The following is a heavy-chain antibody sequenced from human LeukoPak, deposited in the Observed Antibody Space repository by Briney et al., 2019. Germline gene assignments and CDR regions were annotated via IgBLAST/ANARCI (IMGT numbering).Heavy chain of an antibody. CDR1: GFTFSSYS. J-gene: IGHJ4*02. CDR2: ITSNTNYI. D-gene: IGHD3-10*01. Sequence: PGGSLRLSCAASGFTFSSYSMNWVRQAPGTGLEWVSSITSNTNYIYYADSVKGRFTISRDNARNSLYLQMNSLRAEDTAVYYCARGLGGVDYWGQGTLVTVSS. V-gene: IGHV3-21*01. CDR3: ARGLGGVDY.